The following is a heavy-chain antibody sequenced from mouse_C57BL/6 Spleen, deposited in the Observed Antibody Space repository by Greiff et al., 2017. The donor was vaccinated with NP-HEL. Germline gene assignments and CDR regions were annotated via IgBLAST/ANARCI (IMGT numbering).Heavy chain of an antibody. V-gene: IGHV10-1*01. Sequence: GGGLVQPKGSLKLSCAASGFSFNTYAMNWVRQAPGKGLEWVARIRSKSNNYATYYADSVKDRFTISRDDSESMLYLQMNNLKTEDTAMYYCVTLTGTGEDYWGQGTTLTVSS. CDR3: VTLTGTGEDY. CDR1: GFSFNTYA. J-gene: IGHJ2*01. CDR2: IRSKSNNYAT. D-gene: IGHD4-1*01.